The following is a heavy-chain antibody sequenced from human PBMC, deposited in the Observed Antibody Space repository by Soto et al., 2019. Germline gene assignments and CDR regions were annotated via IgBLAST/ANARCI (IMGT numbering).Heavy chain of an antibody. CDR2: ISSTSSSI. CDR3: ARAPIDY. V-gene: IGHV3-21*01. CDR1: GFTFSIYG. J-gene: IGHJ4*02. Sequence: LRLSCVASGFTFSIYGMNWVRQVPGKGLEWLSFISSTSSSINYADSVKGRFTVSRDNAKNSLYLQVNNLRAEDTAVYYCARAPIDYWGRGTLVTVSS.